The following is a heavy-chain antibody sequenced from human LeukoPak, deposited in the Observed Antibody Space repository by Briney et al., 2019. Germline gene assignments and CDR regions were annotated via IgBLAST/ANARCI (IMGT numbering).Heavy chain of an antibody. V-gene: IGHV1-24*01. CDR2: FDPEDGET. J-gene: IGHJ4*02. CDR1: GYTLTELS. Sequence: VKVSCKVSGYTLTELSMHWVRQAPGKGLEWMGGFDPEDGETIYAQKFQGRVTMTEDTSTDTAYMELSSLRSEDTAVYYCARSYDFWSGYRLGYWGQGTLVTVSS. CDR3: ARSYDFWSGYRLGY. D-gene: IGHD3-3*01.